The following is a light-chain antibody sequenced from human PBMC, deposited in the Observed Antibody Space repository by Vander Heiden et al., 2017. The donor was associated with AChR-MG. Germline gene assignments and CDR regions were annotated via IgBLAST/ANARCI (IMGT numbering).Light chain of an antibody. CDR2: LGS. Sequence: VMTQSTLSLPVTPGEPASIPCRSSQSRLHSNGYNYLDWYLQKPGQSPQLLIYLGSNRASGVPDRFSGSGAGTDFTLKISRVEAEDVGVYYCMQALQTPLTFGGGTKVEIK. J-gene: IGKJ4*01. V-gene: IGKV2-28*01. CDR3: MQALQTPLT. CDR1: QSRLHSNGYNY.